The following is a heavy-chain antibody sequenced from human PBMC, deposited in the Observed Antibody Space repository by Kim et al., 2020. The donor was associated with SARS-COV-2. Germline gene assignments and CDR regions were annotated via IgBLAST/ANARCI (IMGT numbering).Heavy chain of an antibody. Sequence: SLKSRVTISVDTSKNQFSLKLSSVTAADTAVYYCARYCSSTSCYYAFDIWGQGTMVTVSS. V-gene: IGHV4-59*01. D-gene: IGHD2-2*01. J-gene: IGHJ3*02. CDR3: ARYCSSTSCYYAFDI.